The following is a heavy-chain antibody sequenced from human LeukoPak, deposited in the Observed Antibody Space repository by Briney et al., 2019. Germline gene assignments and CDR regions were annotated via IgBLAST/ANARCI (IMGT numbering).Heavy chain of an antibody. Sequence: SETLPLTCTVSGASINTTNFYWAWIRQPPVKGLESIGNIHYTGRTYSNASLNSRVTISVDTSKNQFSLKLTSVSAADTAVYYCARQGSMTRGGYWLDPWGRGTLVIVSS. D-gene: IGHD3-10*01. CDR1: GASINTTNFY. V-gene: IGHV4-39*01. CDR3: ARQGSMTRGGYWLDP. CDR2: IHYTGRT. J-gene: IGHJ5*02.